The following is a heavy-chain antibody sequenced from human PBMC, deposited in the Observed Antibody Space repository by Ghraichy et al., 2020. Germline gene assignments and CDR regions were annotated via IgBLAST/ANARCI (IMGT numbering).Heavy chain of an antibody. CDR1: GASISSYY. V-gene: IGHV4-59*01. CDR2: VRSSGNT. CDR3: AIATGSLGRYDY. J-gene: IGHJ4*02. D-gene: IGHD1-1*01. Sequence: SETLSLTCSVSGASISSYYWTWIRQPPGKGLEWIGFVRSSGNTNYNPSLKSRVAISFDTSKSEFSLTVNSVTAADTALYFCAIATGSLGRYDYWGRGTLVTVSP.